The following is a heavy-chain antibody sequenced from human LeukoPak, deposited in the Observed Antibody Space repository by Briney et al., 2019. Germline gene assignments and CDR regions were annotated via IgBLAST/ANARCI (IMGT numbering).Heavy chain of an antibody. Sequence: GGSLRLSCTASGFSFGTYAMHWVRQAPGKGFEWVAVISSDASITIYPDSMRGRFTISRDNSKNTLYLDMNNLRGEDTALYFCARDPIGGRPDYLDYWGLGTLVTVSS. V-gene: IGHV3-30*01. CDR1: GFSFGTYA. CDR2: ISSDASIT. J-gene: IGHJ4*02. CDR3: ARDPIGGRPDYLDY. D-gene: IGHD3-10*01.